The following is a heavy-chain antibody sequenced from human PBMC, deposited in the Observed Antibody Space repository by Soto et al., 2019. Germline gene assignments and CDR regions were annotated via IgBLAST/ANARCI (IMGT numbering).Heavy chain of an antibody. V-gene: IGHV3-30-3*01. D-gene: IGHD2-15*01. CDR2: ISYDGSNK. CDR3: ARDEPIYCSGGSCSYPDY. CDR1: GFTFSSYA. Sequence: GGSLRLSCAASGFTFSSYAMHWVRQAPGKGLEWVAVISYDGSNKYYADSVKGRFTISRDNSKNTLYLQMNSLRAEDTAVYYCARDEPIYCSGGSCSYPDYWGQGTLVTVSS. J-gene: IGHJ4*02.